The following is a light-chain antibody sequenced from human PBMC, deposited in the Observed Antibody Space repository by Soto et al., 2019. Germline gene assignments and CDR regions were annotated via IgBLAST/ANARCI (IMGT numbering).Light chain of an antibody. J-gene: IGKJ5*01. CDR1: QSFRGL. Sequence: EAVLPQSPVTLSLSPGEIATLSCRASQSFRGLLAWYQQKPGQAPRLLIYDAYNRATGIPPRFSGSGSGTDFTLTISSLEPEDSAVYYCQQRHMWPITFGQGTRLEIK. CDR3: QQRHMWPIT. CDR2: DAY. V-gene: IGKV3-11*01.